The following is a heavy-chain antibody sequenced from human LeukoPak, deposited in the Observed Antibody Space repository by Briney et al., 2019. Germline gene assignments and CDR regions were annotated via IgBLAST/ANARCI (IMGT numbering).Heavy chain of an antibody. CDR1: GYTFTSYG. CDR3: ARGHYGRAHYYDSSGYFWFDP. CDR2: ISAYNGNT. Sequence: GASVKVSCKASGYTFTSYGISWVRQAPGQGLEWMGWISAYNGNTNYAQKLQGRVTMTTDTSTSTAYMELSSLRSEDTAVYYCARGHYGRAHYYDSSGYFWFDPWGQGTLVTVSS. J-gene: IGHJ5*02. D-gene: IGHD3-22*01. V-gene: IGHV1-18*01.